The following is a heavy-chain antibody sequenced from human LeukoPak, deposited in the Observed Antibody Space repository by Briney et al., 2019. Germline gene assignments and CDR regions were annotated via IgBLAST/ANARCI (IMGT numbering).Heavy chain of an antibody. Sequence: SEILSLTCAVYGGSFSDYYWSWIRQPPGKGLEWIREINHSGSTNYNPSLKSRVTISVDTSKDQFSLKLSSVTAADTAVYYCARVSGLWGQGTLVTVSS. J-gene: IGHJ4*02. CDR3: ARVSGL. CDR1: GGSFSDYY. V-gene: IGHV4-34*01. CDR2: INHSGST.